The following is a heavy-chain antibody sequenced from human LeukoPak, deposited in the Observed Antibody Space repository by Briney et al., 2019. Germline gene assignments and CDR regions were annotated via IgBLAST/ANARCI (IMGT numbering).Heavy chain of an antibody. D-gene: IGHD3-3*01. CDR2: ISYDGSNK. CDR1: GFTFSSYG. Sequence: PGRSLRLSCAASGFTFSSYGMHWVRQAPGKGLEWVAVISYDGSNKYYADSVKGRFTISRDNSKNTLYLQMNSLRAEDTAVYYCAKETITIFDYYYYGMDVWGQGTTVTVSS. V-gene: IGHV3-30*18. J-gene: IGHJ6*02. CDR3: AKETITIFDYYYYGMDV.